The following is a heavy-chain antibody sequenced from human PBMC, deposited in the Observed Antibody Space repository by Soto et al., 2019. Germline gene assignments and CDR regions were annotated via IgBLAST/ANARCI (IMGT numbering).Heavy chain of an antibody. Sequence: SVKVSCKASGGTFGRNAINWVRQAPGQGFEWMGGIIPMFDTANHAQKFRDRIMVTADESTNTAYLELKDLRSEDTAIYYCARPEGSGWRFNALDFWGQGTMVTVSS. CDR2: IIPMFDTA. CDR1: GGTFGRNA. V-gene: IGHV1-69*13. J-gene: IGHJ3*01. D-gene: IGHD6-19*01. CDR3: ARPEGSGWRFNALDF.